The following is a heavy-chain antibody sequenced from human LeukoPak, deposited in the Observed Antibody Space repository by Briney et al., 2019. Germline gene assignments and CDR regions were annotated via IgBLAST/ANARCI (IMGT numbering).Heavy chain of an antibody. CDR1: GFTFSSYS. V-gene: IGHV3-21*01. D-gene: IGHD6-6*01. CDR2: ISSSSSYI. J-gene: IGHJ4*02. Sequence: GGSLRLSCEPSGFTFSSYSMNWFRQAPGKGLDWVSSISSSSSYIYYADSLKGRFTISRDNAKNSLYLQMNSLRAEDTAVYYCARGIAARQFDYWGQGTLVTVSS. CDR3: ARGIAARQFDY.